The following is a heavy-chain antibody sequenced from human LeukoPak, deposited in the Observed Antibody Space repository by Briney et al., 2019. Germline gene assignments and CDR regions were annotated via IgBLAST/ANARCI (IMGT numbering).Heavy chain of an antibody. J-gene: IGHJ4*02. CDR2: IWYDGSNE. Sequence: PGGSLRLSCAASGFTFSRYGMHWVRQAPGKGLEWVALIWYDGSNEYYADSVKGRFTISRDNSNNTLYLRMNSLRAEDTAVYYCAREGHHRLVRRYLDCWGQGTLVTVSS. CDR1: GFTFSRYG. D-gene: IGHD6-19*01. V-gene: IGHV3-33*01. CDR3: AREGHHRLVRRYLDC.